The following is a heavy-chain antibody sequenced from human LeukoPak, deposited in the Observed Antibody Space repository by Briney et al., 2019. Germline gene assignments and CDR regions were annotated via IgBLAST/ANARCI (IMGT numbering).Heavy chain of an antibody. J-gene: IGHJ5*02. Sequence: GGSLRLSCTASGFTFSSYWMHWVRQAPGKGLEWVSGISGSGGSTYYADSVKGRFTISRDNSKNTLYLQMNSLRAEDTAVYYCATLLGIQLWFTWGQGTLVTVSS. CDR3: ATLLGIQLWFT. CDR2: ISGSGGST. V-gene: IGHV3-23*01. D-gene: IGHD5-18*01. CDR1: GFTFSSYW.